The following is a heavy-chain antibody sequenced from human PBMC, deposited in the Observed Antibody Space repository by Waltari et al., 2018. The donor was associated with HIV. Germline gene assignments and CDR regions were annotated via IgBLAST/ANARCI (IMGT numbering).Heavy chain of an antibody. D-gene: IGHD2-8*01. Sequence: QVQLQESGPGLVKPSQTLSLSCTVSGGSISSGDYYWSWIRQPPGKGLEWIGDIHYSVSTYYNPALKRRVTVSVDRSQNQFSLKLTSVTAADTAVYYCARLGGLMVYSIQYWSFDLWGRGTPITVSS. CDR3: ARLGGLMVYSIQYWSFDL. J-gene: IGHJ2*01. CDR2: IHYSVST. CDR1: GGSISSGDYY. V-gene: IGHV4-30-4*01.